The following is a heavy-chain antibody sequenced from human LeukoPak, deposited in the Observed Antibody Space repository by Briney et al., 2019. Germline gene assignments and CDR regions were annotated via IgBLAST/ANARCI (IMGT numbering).Heavy chain of an antibody. D-gene: IGHD6-19*01. CDR2: ISGSGGST. J-gene: IGHJ4*02. CDR1: GFTFSSYA. Sequence: GGSLRLSCAASGFTFSSYAMSWVRQAPGKGLEWVSAISGSGGSTYYAGSVKGRFTISRDNSKNTLYLQMNSLRAEDTAVYYCAKIGVAGIYFDYWGQGTLVTVSS. V-gene: IGHV3-23*01. CDR3: AKIGVAGIYFDY.